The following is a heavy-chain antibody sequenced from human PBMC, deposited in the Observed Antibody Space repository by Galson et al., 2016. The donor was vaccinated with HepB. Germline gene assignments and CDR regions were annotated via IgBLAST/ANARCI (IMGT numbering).Heavy chain of an antibody. CDR2: IWPDGSEE. CDR3: TKEGAYCSSSRCRYYMDV. CDR1: GFTFSNYG. D-gene: IGHD2-2*01. V-gene: IGHV3-33*06. J-gene: IGHJ6*03. Sequence: SLRLSCAVSGFTFSNYGMHWVRQAPGKGLEWVAVIWPDGSEEKYGDSVQGRVRISRDNSKNTLYLQMNRLRAEDTAVYYSTKEGAYCSSSRCRYYMDVWGRGTTVTVSS.